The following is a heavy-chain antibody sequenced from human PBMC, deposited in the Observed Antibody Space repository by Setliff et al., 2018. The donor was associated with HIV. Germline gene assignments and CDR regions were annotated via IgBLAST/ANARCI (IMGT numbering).Heavy chain of an antibody. Sequence: GGSLRLSCAASGFTFTTYGMHWVRQAPGKGLEWVAIIWYDGSNKHYADSVKGRFTISRDDSKNTVYLQMNNLRAEDTAVYYCARTNKAAPASAGFDVWGQGTMVTVSS. V-gene: IGHV3-33*01. J-gene: IGHJ3*01. CDR2: IWYDGSNK. CDR3: ARTNKAAPASAGFDV. D-gene: IGHD2-15*01. CDR1: GFTFTTYG.